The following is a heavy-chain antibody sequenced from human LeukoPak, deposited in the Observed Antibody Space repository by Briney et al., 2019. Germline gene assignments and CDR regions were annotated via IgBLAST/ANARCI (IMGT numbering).Heavy chain of an antibody. D-gene: IGHD1-14*01. V-gene: IGHV4-4*02. J-gene: IGHJ4*02. Sequence: KPSETLSLTCAVSGGSITTTNWWSWVRQPPGKGLEWIGEINHSGSTNYNPSLKSRVTISVDTSKNQFSLKLSSVTAADTAVYYCAMSTPAVDYWGQGTLVTVSS. CDR2: INHSGST. CDR1: GGSITTTNW. CDR3: AMSTPAVDY.